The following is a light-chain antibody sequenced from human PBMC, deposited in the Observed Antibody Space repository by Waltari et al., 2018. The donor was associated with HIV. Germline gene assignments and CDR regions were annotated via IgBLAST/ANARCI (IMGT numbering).Light chain of an antibody. CDR3: QHYDNLSRT. J-gene: IGKJ1*01. Sequence: EVVLTQAPAALSVFPGRRGTVSCTTSQNVGNNVAWYQKNSGQSPRLLIYGASTRATGVPGRFGGSGSGTEFNITIDSLQADDSAVYYCQHYDNLSRTFGPGTTVEIK. V-gene: IGKV3-15*01. CDR1: QNVGNN. CDR2: GAS.